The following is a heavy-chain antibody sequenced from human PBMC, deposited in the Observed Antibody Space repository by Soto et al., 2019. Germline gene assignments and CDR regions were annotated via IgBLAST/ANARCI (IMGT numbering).Heavy chain of an antibody. D-gene: IGHD3-10*01. CDR1: GGSISSSSYY. V-gene: IGHV4-39*01. J-gene: IGHJ4*02. Sequence: SETLSLTCTVSGGSISSSSYYWGGIRQPPGKGLEWIGSIYYSGSTYYNPSLKSRVTISVDTSKNQFSLKLSSVTAADTAVYYCARSLITTVPEADWGQGTLVTVS. CDR2: IYYSGST. CDR3: ARSLITTVPEAD.